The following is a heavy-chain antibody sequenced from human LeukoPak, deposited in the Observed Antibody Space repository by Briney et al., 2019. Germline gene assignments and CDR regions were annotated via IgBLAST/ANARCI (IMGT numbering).Heavy chain of an antibody. V-gene: IGHV4-34*01. CDR2: ISYSGST. J-gene: IGHJ6*03. Sequence: SETLSLTCVVAGYSFSGFYWTWIRQAPGKGLEWICEISYSGSTKYNPSLKSRVTIEVDTSKKQISLNLSSVTAADTAVYYCAKGKAAHYHSVTDEYYYYLDVWGKGTTVIVSS. D-gene: IGHD3-9*01. CDR3: AKGKAAHYHSVTDEYYYYLDV. CDR1: GYSFSGFY.